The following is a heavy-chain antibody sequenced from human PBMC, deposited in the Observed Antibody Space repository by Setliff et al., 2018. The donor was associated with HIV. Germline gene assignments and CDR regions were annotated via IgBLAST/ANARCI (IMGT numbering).Heavy chain of an antibody. CDR1: GDSVSSNSGS. J-gene: IGHJ3*02. CDR2: TYYRSKWYN. CDR3: VRVNDLLDAFDI. D-gene: IGHD1-1*01. V-gene: IGHV6-1*01. Sequence: PSQTLSLTCAISGDSVSSNSGSWNWIRQSPSRGVEWLGRTYYRSKWYNQYAVSLKSRISINPDTSKNQFSLQLNSVTPEDTAVYYCVRVNDLLDAFDIWGQGTMVTVS.